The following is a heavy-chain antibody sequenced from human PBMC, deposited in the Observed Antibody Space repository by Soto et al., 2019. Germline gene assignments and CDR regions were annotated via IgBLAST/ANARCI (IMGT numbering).Heavy chain of an antibody. V-gene: IGHV1-3*01. CDR1: GYTFTSYA. J-gene: IGHJ4*02. CDR3: ATEPLRYFDWLPIDY. Sequence: QVQLVQSGAEVKKPGASVKVSCKASGYTFTSYAMHWVRQAPGQRLEWMGWINAGNGNTKYSQKFQGRVTITRDTSASTAYMELSSLRSEDTAVYYCATEPLRYFDWLPIDYWGRGTLVTVSS. D-gene: IGHD3-9*01. CDR2: INAGNGNT.